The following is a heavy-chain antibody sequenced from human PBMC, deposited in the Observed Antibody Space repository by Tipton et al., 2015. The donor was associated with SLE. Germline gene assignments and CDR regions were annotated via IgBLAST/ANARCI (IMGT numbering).Heavy chain of an antibody. Sequence: SLRLSCAASGFTFSSYSMNWVRQAPGKGLEWVSSISSSSSYIYYAGSVKGRFTISRDNAKNSLYLQMNSLRAEDTAVYYCARAGIAVAGLPYFDYWGQGTLVTVSS. CDR2: ISSSSSYI. V-gene: IGHV3-21*03. J-gene: IGHJ4*02. D-gene: IGHD6-19*01. CDR1: GFTFSSYS. CDR3: ARAGIAVAGLPYFDY.